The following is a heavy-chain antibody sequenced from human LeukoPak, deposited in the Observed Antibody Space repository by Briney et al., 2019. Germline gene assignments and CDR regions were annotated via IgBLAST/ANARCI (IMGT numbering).Heavy chain of an antibody. J-gene: IGHJ4*02. CDR2: INHSGST. D-gene: IGHD2-21*02. Sequence: PSETLSLTCAVYGGSFSGYYWSWIRQPPGKGLEWIGEINHSGSTNYNPSLKSRVSISVDTSKNQFSLKLSSVTAADTAVYYCASDCGGDCAVDYWGQGTLVTVSS. V-gene: IGHV4-34*01. CDR1: GGSFSGYY. CDR3: ASDCGGDCAVDY.